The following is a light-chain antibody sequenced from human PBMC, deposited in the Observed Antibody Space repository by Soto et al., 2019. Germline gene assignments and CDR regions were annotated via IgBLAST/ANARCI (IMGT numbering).Light chain of an antibody. CDR2: GAS. CDR3: XXXXNWPLWT. Sequence: EIVMTQSPDTLSVSPGERATLSCRASQSVNSKLAWYQQKPGQAPRLLIYGASTRATDIPARFSGSGSGTEFTLTISSLQSEDXAVYXXXXXXNWPLWTFGQGTKVEIK. CDR1: QSVNSK. V-gene: IGKV3-15*01. J-gene: IGKJ1*01.